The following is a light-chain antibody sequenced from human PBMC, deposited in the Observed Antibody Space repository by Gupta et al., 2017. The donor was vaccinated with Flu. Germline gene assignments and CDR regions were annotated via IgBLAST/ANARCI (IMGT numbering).Light chain of an antibody. V-gene: IGKV3-11*02. CDR2: DAS. CDR3: CQRYDSPLT. CDR1: QSVSSY. J-gene: IGKJ4*01. Sequence: PATLSLSPGERATLSCRASQSVSSYFACYHQKTGDAPTLLLYDASTRATAVLPRMSGSGCSRAFTITIISRLPPDFVAYYCCQRYDSPLTFGEGTKVEIK.